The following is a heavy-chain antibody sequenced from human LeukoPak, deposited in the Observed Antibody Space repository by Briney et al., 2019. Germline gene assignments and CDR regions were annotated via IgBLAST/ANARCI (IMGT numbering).Heavy chain of an antibody. Sequence: SETLSLTCAVYGGSFSGYYWSWIRQPAGKGLEWIGRIYTSGSTNYNPSLKSRVTMSVDTSKNQFSLKLSSVTAADTAVYYCARDSLLRFLEWSGVGGYYYGMDVWGQGTTVTVSS. J-gene: IGHJ6*02. CDR1: GGSFSGYY. CDR3: ARDSLLRFLEWSGVGGYYYGMDV. V-gene: IGHV4-4*07. CDR2: IYTSGST. D-gene: IGHD3-3*01.